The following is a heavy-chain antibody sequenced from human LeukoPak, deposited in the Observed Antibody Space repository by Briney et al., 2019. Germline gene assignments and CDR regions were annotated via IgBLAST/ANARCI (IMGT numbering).Heavy chain of an antibody. CDR3: ADSNYWYPVDY. D-gene: IGHD4-11*01. Sequence: GGSLRLSCAASGFTFSSYAMRWARQVPGKGLEWVSSISRSGDATYYADSVQGRFTISRDNSKDTLYLHMNSLRAEDTAIYYCADSNYWYPVDYWGQGTLVTVSS. J-gene: IGHJ4*02. CDR2: ISRSGDAT. V-gene: IGHV3-23*01. CDR1: GFTFSSYA.